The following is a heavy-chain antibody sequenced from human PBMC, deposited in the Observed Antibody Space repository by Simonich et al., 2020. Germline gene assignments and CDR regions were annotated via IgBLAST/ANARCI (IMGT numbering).Heavy chain of an antibody. CDR1: GFTFSSYG. CDR3: ARAYSSSWYNWFDP. D-gene: IGHD6-13*01. V-gene: IGHV3-33*01. J-gene: IGHJ5*02. CDR2: IWYDGSKK. Sequence: QVQLVESGGGVVQPGRSLRLSCAASGFTFSSYGMHWVRQAPGKGLGWVAVIWYDGSKKYYADSGKGRFTISRDNSKNTLYLQMNSLRAEDTAVYYCARAYSSSWYNWFDPWGQGTLVTVSS.